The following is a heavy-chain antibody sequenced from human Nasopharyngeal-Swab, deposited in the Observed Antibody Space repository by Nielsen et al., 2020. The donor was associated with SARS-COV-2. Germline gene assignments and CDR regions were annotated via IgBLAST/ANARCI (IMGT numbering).Heavy chain of an antibody. D-gene: IGHD1-1*01. CDR1: GGAFGGFS. Sequence: SETLSLTSAVYGGAFGGFSWSWIRQSPGEGLEWICEIHPSGGTDYNPSLKSRVSMSVDTSKNQVFLNLKAVTAADTGLYYCARGRRERAPRYYYYGMDVWGQGTTVSVS. J-gene: IGHJ6*02. CDR2: IHPSGGT. V-gene: IGHV4-34*01. CDR3: ARGRRERAPRYYYYGMDV.